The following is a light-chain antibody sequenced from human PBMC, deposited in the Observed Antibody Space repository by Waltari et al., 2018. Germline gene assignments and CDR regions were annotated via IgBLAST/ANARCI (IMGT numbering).Light chain of an antibody. V-gene: IGKV3-15*01. CDR1: QSISNN. CDR3: QQYNNWPPNT. J-gene: IGKJ4*01. CDR2: DVS. Sequence: EIVMTQSPATLSVSAGERASLSCRASQSISNNLAWYQQRPGQAPRLHIYDVSTRATGIPARFSGSGSGTEFTLTISSLQSEDFAVYYCQQYNNWPPNTFGGGTKVEIK.